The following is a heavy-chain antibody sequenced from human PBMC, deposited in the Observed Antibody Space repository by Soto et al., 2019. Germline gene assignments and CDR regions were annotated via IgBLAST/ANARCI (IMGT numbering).Heavy chain of an antibody. J-gene: IGHJ6*02. V-gene: IGHV1-18*01. CDR1: GYTFSSYG. CDR3: ARVTGYCSRPRCFVVRSYTMDV. CDR2: ISAYNGNT. Sequence: QVQLVQSGAEVKKPGASVKVSCKASGYTFSSYGIIWVRQAPGQGLEWMGWISAYNGNTNYAQKLQGRVTMNTDTSTSTAYLELRSLRSDDTAVYYCARVTGYCSRPRCFVVRSYTMDVWGQGTTVTVSS. D-gene: IGHD2-2*01.